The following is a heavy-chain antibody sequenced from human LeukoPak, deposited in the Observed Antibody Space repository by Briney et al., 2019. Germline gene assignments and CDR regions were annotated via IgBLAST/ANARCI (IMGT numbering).Heavy chain of an antibody. CDR3: ATEVIIAVTGKDY. Sequence: PGGSLRLSCAASGFTFSNVWMNWVRQAPGKGLEWVGRIRSKTHGETIDYAAPVRGRFTISRDDSKNTLYLQLNSLKTEDTAVYYCATEVIIAVTGKDYWGQGSLVTVSS. V-gene: IGHV3-15*07. J-gene: IGHJ4*02. CDR1: GFTFSNVW. CDR2: IRSKTHGETI. D-gene: IGHD6-19*01.